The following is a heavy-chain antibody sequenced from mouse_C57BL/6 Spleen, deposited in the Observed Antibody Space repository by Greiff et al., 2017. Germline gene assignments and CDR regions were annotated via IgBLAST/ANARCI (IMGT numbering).Heavy chain of an antibody. CDR2: INPSSGST. Sequence: QVHVKQSGAELARPGASVKMSCKASGYTFTSYTMHWVKQRPGQGLEWIGYINPSSGSTKYNQKFKDKATLTADKSSSTAYRQLSSLTSEDSAVYYCARLDYYGRKGYWGQGTTLTVSS. CDR3: ARLDYYGRKGY. CDR1: GYTFTSYT. V-gene: IGHV1-4*01. D-gene: IGHD1-1*01. J-gene: IGHJ2*01.